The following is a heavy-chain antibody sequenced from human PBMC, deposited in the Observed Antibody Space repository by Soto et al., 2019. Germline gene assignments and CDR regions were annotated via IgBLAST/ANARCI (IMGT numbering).Heavy chain of an antibody. CDR1: GYTFTSYP. D-gene: IGHD1-1*01. Sequence: QVQPVQSGAEVKKPGASVKVSCKASGYTFTSYPVHWVRQAPGQRLEWMGWINAANGNTKYSQKFQGRVTITRDTSASAAYMELSSMRSEDTAIYYCTRDYNGLGDYWGQGTLVTVSS. CDR2: INAANGNT. V-gene: IGHV1-3*01. J-gene: IGHJ4*02. CDR3: TRDYNGLGDY.